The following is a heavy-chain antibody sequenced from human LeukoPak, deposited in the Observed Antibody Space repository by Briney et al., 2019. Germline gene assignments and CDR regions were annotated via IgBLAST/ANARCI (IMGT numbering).Heavy chain of an antibody. CDR2: ISGSGGST. CDR3: AKDLTYYYDSSGHDY. CDR1: GFTFSDYY. J-gene: IGHJ4*02. Sequence: PGGSLRLSCAASGFTFSDYYMSWIRQAPGKGLEWVSAISGSGGSTYYADSVKGRFTISRDNSKNTLYLQMNSLRAEDTAVYYCAKDLTYYYDSSGHDYWGQGTLVTVSS. D-gene: IGHD3-22*01. V-gene: IGHV3-23*01.